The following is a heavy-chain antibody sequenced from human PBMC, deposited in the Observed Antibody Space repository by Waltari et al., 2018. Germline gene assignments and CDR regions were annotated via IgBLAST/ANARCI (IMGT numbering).Heavy chain of an antibody. CDR3: ARDPGPIVGAPDY. CDR2: INPKNGDT. Sequence: QVQLVQSGPEVKKPGASVKVSCQASGYSSTHYHLPWVRQPPGQGLEWLGWINPKNGDTGYAQNFLGRVTMTRDTSINTVYMDLSGLRSDDTAVFYCARDPGPIVGAPDYWGQGTLVTVSS. D-gene: IGHD1-26*01. J-gene: IGHJ4*02. CDR1: GYSSTHYH. V-gene: IGHV1-2*02.